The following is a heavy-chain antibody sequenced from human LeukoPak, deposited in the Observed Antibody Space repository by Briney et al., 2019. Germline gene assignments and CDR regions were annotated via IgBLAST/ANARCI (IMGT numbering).Heavy chain of an antibody. V-gene: IGHV1-18*01. CDR1: GYTFTSYG. Sequence: GASVKVSCKASGYTFTSYGISWVRQAPGQGLEGMGWISAYNGNTNYAQKLQGRVTMTTDTSTSTAYMELRSLRSDDTAVYYCAREVKAMATYYYYYGMDVWGQGTTVTVSS. J-gene: IGHJ6*02. CDR2: ISAYNGNT. CDR3: AREVKAMATYYYYYGMDV. D-gene: IGHD5-18*01.